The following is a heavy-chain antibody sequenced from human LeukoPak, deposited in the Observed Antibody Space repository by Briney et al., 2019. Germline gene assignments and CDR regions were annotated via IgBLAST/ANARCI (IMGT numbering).Heavy chain of an antibody. Sequence: PGGSLRLSCAASGNYWMHWVRQVPGKGLVWVSHINSDGSWTSYADPVKSRFTISKDNAKNTVYLQMNSLRAEDTAVYYCVSFYETYWGRGTLVTVSS. V-gene: IGHV3-74*01. CDR3: VSFYETY. CDR1: GNYW. CDR2: INSDGSWT. D-gene: IGHD2/OR15-2a*01. J-gene: IGHJ4*02.